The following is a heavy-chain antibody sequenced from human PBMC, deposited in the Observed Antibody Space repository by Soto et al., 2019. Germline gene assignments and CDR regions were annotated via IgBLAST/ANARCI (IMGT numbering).Heavy chain of an antibody. CDR2: ITVGSSHI. CDR3: SRSPEVGVRGAY. D-gene: IGHD3-16*01. J-gene: IGHJ4*02. V-gene: IGHV3-21*01. CDR1: GFPFSAYN. Sequence: GSLRLSCTGSGFPFSAYNINWVRQAPGKGLEWVSSITVGSSHIYQPNSMKGRFTISRDDAKNSVYLQIDSLRDEDTALYYCSRSPEVGVRGAYWGQGTLVTVSS.